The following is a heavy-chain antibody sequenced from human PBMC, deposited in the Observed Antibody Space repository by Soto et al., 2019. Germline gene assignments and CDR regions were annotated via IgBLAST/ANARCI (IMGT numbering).Heavy chain of an antibody. CDR3: ARNKGDYEVY. CDR2: ISEGGGTI. Sequence: QAGGSLRLSCVASGSTFSSYEMNWVRQAPGKGLEWVSYISEGGGTIHYAGSVKGRFTISRNNAKNSLYLQMNSLRAEDTATYYCARNKGDYEVYWGQGTLVTVSS. CDR1: GSTFSSYE. D-gene: IGHD4-17*01. J-gene: IGHJ4*02. V-gene: IGHV3-48*03.